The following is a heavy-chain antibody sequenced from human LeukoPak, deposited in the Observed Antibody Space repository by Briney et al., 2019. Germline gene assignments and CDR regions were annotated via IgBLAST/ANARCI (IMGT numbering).Heavy chain of an antibody. Sequence: SVKVSCKASGGTFSSYAISWVRQAPGQGLEWMGGLIPIFGTANYAQKFQGRVTITTDESTSTAYMELSSLRSEDTAVYYCARDHYGDYKPYYYYMDVWGKGTTVTVSS. CDR2: LIPIFGTA. D-gene: IGHD4-17*01. CDR1: GGTFSSYA. J-gene: IGHJ6*03. V-gene: IGHV1-69*05. CDR3: ARDHYGDYKPYYYYMDV.